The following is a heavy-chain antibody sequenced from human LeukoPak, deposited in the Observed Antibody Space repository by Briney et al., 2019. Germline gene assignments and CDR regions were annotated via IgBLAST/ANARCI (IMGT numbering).Heavy chain of an antibody. CDR3: ARDGAGWSRDY. D-gene: IGHD6-19*01. Sequence: GGSLRLSCAASGFTVSNNYMSWVRQAPGKGLEWVSLISSSSSYIYYADSVKGRFTISRDNAKNLLYLQMNSLRAEDTAVYHCARDGAGWSRDYWGQGTLVTVSS. CDR2: ISSSSSYI. CDR1: GFTVSNNY. V-gene: IGHV3-21*01. J-gene: IGHJ4*02.